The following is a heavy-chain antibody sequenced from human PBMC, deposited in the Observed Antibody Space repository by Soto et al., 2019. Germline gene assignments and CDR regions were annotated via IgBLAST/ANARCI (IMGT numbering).Heavy chain of an antibody. Sequence: EVQLVESGGGLVQPGGSLRLSCAASGFSFITYSMNWVRQAPGKGLGWVSYISSRSYTIYYIDSVKGRFTISRDNAKGSLYLQMNSLRDEDTAVYYCARGGSSSDNGMDVWGQGTTVTVSS. CDR3: ARGGSSSDNGMDV. J-gene: IGHJ6*02. CDR2: ISSRSYTI. D-gene: IGHD6-6*01. CDR1: GFSFITYS. V-gene: IGHV3-48*02.